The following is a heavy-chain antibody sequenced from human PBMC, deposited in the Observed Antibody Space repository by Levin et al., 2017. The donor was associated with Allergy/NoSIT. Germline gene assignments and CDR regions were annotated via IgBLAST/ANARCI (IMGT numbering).Heavy chain of an antibody. D-gene: IGHD6-13*01. CDR3: TTYISSWYYFDN. V-gene: IGHV3-15*01. CDR2: IKSKTDGGTA. Sequence: PGGSLRLSCTASGITFSNAWMSWARQAPGKGLEWVGRIKSKTDGGTADYASPVKGRFTISRDDSKNTLYLQMNSLKTEDTAVYYCTTYISSWYYFDNWGQGTLVTVSS. J-gene: IGHJ4*02. CDR1: GITFSNAW.